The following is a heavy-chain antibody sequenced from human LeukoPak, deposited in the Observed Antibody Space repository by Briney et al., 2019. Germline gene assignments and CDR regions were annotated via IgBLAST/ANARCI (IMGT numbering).Heavy chain of an antibody. V-gene: IGHV1-69*05. CDR2: IISIFGTA. J-gene: IGHJ4*02. CDR3: ARDPSGSYHPLGLGGYFDS. D-gene: IGHD1-26*01. Sequence: SVKVSCKASGGTFSSYAISWVRQAPGQGLEWMGRIISIFGTANYAQKFQGRATITTDESTSTAYMELSSLRSDDTAVYYCARDPSGSYHPLGLGGYFDSWGQGTLVTVSS. CDR1: GGTFSSYA.